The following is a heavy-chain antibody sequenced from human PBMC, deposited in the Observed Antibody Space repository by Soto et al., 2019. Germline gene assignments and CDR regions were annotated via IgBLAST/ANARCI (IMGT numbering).Heavy chain of an antibody. D-gene: IGHD6-6*01. CDR3: ARSGGRGLGAARHNNWFDP. CDR2: TYYRSKWYN. CDR1: GDSVSSNSAA. Sequence: PSQTLSLTCAISGDSVSSNSAAWNLIMQSPSRGLEWLGRTYYRSKWYNDYAVSVKSRITINPDTSKNQFSLQLNSVTPEDTAVYYCARSGGRGLGAARHNNWFDPWGQGTLVTVSS. J-gene: IGHJ5*02. V-gene: IGHV6-1*01.